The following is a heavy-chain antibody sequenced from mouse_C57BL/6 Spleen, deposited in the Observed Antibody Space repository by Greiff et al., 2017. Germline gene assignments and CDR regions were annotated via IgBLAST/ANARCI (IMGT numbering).Heavy chain of an antibody. V-gene: IGHV3-6*01. J-gene: IGHJ1*03. CDR1: GYSITSGYY. Sequence: DVKLQESGPGLVKPSQSLSLTCSVTGYSITSGYYWNWIRQFPGNKLEWMGYISYDGSNNYNPSLKNRISITRDTSKNQFFLKLNSVTTEDTATYYCARAGGTRYFDVWGTGTTVTVSS. CDR2: ISYDGSN. CDR3: ARAGGTRYFDV. D-gene: IGHD2-14*01.